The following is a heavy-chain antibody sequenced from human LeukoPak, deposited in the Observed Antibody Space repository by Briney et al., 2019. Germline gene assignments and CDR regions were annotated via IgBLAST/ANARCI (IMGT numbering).Heavy chain of an antibody. CDR1: GYSFRDDY. CDR2: NNPKSGGA. Sequence: ASVKVSCKASGYSFRDDYIYWMRQAPGQGLEWVGWNNPKSGGAKHAQKFEGRVTMTGDTSINTAYMELNSLRSDDTAVYYCARGYFWAIAVAGYYFDYWGQGTLVTVSS. D-gene: IGHD6-19*01. CDR3: ARGYFWAIAVAGYYFDY. J-gene: IGHJ4*02. V-gene: IGHV1-2*02.